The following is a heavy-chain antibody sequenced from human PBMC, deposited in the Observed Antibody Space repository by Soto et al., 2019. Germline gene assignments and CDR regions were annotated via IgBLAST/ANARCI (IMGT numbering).Heavy chain of an antibody. CDR2: INSDGSST. D-gene: IGHD3-3*01. V-gene: IGHV3-74*01. CDR3: ARDPDIRFLEWSTLYYGMDV. J-gene: IGHJ6*02. Sequence: GGSLRLSCAASGFTFSSYWMHWVRQAPGKGLVWVSRINSDGSSTSYADSVKGRFTISRDNAKNTLYLQMNSLRAEDTAVHYCARDPDIRFLEWSTLYYGMDVWGQGTTVTVSS. CDR1: GFTFSSYW.